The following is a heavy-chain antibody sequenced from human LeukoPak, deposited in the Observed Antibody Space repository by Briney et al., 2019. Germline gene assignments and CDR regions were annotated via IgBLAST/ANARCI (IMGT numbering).Heavy chain of an antibody. D-gene: IGHD1-26*01. Sequence: SSETLSLTCAVYGGSFSGYYWSWIRQPPGKGLEWIGEINHSGSTNYNPSLKSRVTISVDTSKTQFSLKLNSVTAADTAVYYCARHGGSYTFDYWGQGALVTVSS. V-gene: IGHV4-34*01. CDR2: INHSGST. J-gene: IGHJ4*02. CDR3: ARHGGSYTFDY. CDR1: GGSFSGYY.